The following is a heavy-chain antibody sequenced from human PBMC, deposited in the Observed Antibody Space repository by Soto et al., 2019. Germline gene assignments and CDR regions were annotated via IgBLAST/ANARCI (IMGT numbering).Heavy chain of an antibody. D-gene: IGHD3-10*01. CDR3: ARHDYYGLKAFDI. J-gene: IGHJ3*02. V-gene: IGHV5-51*01. CDR1: GYSFTTYR. CDR2: TYPGDSET. Sequence: PGESLKISCQGSGYSFTTYRIAWVRQMPGKGLEWMAITYPGDSETRYSPSFQGQVTISADKSISTAYLQWNSLKASDTAMYYCARHDYYGLKAFDIWGQGTMVTVS.